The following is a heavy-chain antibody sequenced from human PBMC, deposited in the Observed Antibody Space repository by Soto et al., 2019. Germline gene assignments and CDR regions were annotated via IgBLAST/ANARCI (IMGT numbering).Heavy chain of an antibody. V-gene: IGHV4-59*01. CDR2: IYYSGST. J-gene: IGHJ4*02. D-gene: IGHD3-22*01. CDR3: DMFLRHYYYDSSGYYPYYFDY. Sequence: PSETLSLTCTVSGGSISSYYWSWIRQPPGKGLEWIGYIYYSGSTNYNPSLKSRVTISVDTSKNQFSLKLSSVTAADTAVYYCDMFLRHYYYDSSGYYPYYFDYWGQGTLVTVSS. CDR1: GGSISSYY.